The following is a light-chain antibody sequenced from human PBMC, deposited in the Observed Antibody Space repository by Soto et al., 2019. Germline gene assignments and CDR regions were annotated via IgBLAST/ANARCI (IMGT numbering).Light chain of an antibody. V-gene: IGKV1-27*01. J-gene: IGKJ1*01. Sequence: DILMTQSPSSLPPSAGDRLTITCRASQGISNYLAWYQQKPGKVPKLLIYAASTLQSGVPSRFSGSGSGTDFTLTISSLQPEDVATYYCQKYNSAPRTFGQGTKVDIK. CDR3: QKYNSAPRT. CDR2: AAS. CDR1: QGISNY.